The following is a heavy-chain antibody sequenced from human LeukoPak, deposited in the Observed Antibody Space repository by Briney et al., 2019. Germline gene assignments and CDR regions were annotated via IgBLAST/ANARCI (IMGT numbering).Heavy chain of an antibody. CDR1: GFTFSSYA. Sequence: PGGSLRLSCAVSGFTFSSYAMSWVRQAPGKGLEWVSAISGSGGSTYYADSVKGRFTISRDNSKNTLYLQMNSLRAEDTAVYYCAKVIYYDSRGYDYWGQGTLVTISS. D-gene: IGHD3-22*01. CDR3: AKVIYYDSRGYDY. V-gene: IGHV3-23*01. J-gene: IGHJ4*02. CDR2: ISGSGGST.